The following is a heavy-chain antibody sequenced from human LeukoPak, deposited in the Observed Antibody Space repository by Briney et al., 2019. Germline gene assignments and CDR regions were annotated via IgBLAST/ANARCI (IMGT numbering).Heavy chain of an antibody. D-gene: IGHD2-21*02. CDR3: ANRGSVVTAMSGHWFDP. CDR2: IYYSGST. CDR1: GGSISSYY. J-gene: IGHJ5*02. V-gene: IGHV4-59*08. Sequence: SETLSLTCTVSGGSISSYYWSWIRQPPGKGLEWIRYIYYSGSTNYNPSLKSRVTISVDTSKNQFSLKLSSVTAADTAVYYCANRGSVVTAMSGHWFDPWGQGTLVTVSS.